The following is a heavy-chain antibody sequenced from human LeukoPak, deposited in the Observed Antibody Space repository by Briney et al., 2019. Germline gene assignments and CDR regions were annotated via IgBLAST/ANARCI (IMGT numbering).Heavy chain of an antibody. Sequence: SETLSLTCTVSGGSISSYYWSWIRQPPGKGLEWIGYIYYSGSTNYNPSLKSRVPISVDTSKNQFSLKLSSVTAADTAVYYCARDGVTGYDAFDIWGQGTMVTVSS. CDR3: ARDGVTGYDAFDI. CDR1: GGSISSYY. D-gene: IGHD7-27*01. J-gene: IGHJ3*02. V-gene: IGHV4-59*01. CDR2: IYYSGST.